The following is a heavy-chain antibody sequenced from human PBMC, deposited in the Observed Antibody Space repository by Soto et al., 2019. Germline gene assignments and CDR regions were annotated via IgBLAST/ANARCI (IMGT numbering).Heavy chain of an antibody. J-gene: IGHJ6*02. CDR2: MSFDETKK. CDR1: GFTFSNYA. V-gene: IGHV3-30-3*01. D-gene: IGHD3-22*01. CDR3: ARSHAPYYYDATGFFFGLDV. Sequence: QVRLVESGGGVVQPGRSLRLSCAASGFTFSNYAMHWVRQAPGKGLEWVAVMSFDETKKYHAASVEGQFTISRDNSQNTLDLQMNSLRAEDTALYYCARSHAPYYYDATGFFFGLDVWGQGTTVVVSS.